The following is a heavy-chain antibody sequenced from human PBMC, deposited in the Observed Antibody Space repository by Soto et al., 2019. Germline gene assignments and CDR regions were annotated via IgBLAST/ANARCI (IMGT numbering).Heavy chain of an antibody. CDR1: GYSFTSYW. Sequence: GESLKISCKGSGYSFTSYWIGWVRQMPGKSLEWMGIIYPGDSDTRYSPSFQGQVTISADKSISTAYLQWSSLKASDTAMYYCASLSRDYGYYYYGMYVWGQGTTVTVSS. D-gene: IGHD3-16*01. CDR3: ASLSRDYGYYYYGMYV. V-gene: IGHV5-51*01. J-gene: IGHJ6*02. CDR2: IYPGDSDT.